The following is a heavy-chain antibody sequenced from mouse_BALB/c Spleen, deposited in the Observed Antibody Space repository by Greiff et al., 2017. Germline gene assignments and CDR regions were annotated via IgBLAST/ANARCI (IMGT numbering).Heavy chain of an antibody. J-gene: IGHJ4*01. CDR2: ISDGGSYT. D-gene: IGHD1-2*01. CDR1: GFTFSDYY. Sequence: EVKLVESGGGLVKPGGSLKLSCAASGFTFSDYYMYWVRQTPEKRLEWVATISDGGSYTYYPDSVKGRSTSSRDNAKNNLYLQMSSLKSEDTAMYYCARITTATRYAMDYWGQGTSVTVSS. V-gene: IGHV5-4*02. CDR3: ARITTATRYAMDY.